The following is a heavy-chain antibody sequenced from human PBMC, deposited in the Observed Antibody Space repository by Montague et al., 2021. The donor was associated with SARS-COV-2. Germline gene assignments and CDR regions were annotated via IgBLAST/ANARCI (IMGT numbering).Heavy chain of an antibody. J-gene: IGHJ3*02. D-gene: IGHD4-17*01. Sequence: SETLSLTCSVSGASISSSDYYWVWHRPPPGKGLVWIVCINYSGISHYYLSIQGRASLSVDTYQNQFSLRLRSVTAAATAVYYCARFPHGVRSSAFDIWGQGTMVTVSS. V-gene: IGHV4-39*01. CDR3: ARFPHGVRSSAFDI. CDR2: INYSGIS. CDR1: GASISSSDYY.